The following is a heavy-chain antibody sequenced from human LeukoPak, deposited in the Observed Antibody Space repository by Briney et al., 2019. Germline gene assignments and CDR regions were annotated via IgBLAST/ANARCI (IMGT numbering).Heavy chain of an antibody. CDR3: ARGGIFSPYEL. Sequence: GGSLRLSCEASGFSITGHSMNWVRQAPGKGLEWVASIDTNSFYIYHADAVVGRFTISRDNAKNSLYLQMTSLRAEDTAVYYCARGGIFSPYELWGQGTLVTVSS. CDR1: GFSITGHS. CDR2: IDTNSFYI. V-gene: IGHV3-21*01. J-gene: IGHJ4*02. D-gene: IGHD3-22*01.